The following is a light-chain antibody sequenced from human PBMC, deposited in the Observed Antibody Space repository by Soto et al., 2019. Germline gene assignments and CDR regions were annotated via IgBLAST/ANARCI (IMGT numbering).Light chain of an antibody. Sequence: DIQMTQSPSTLSASVGDRVTITCRASQSITNRLAWYQQKPGKAPKVLIYDASNLESGVPSRFSGSGSGTEFVLTISSLQPDDFATYWCQHYGGMWTFGQGNKVEIK. CDR2: DAS. CDR1: QSITNR. J-gene: IGKJ1*01. V-gene: IGKV1-5*01. CDR3: QHYGGMWT.